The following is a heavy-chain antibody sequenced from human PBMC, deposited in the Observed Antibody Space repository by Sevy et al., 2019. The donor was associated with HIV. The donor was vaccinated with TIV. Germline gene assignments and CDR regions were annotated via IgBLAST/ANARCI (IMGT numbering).Heavy chain of an antibody. D-gene: IGHD5-18*01. Sequence: SETLSLTCTVSGGSISSGGYYWSWIRQHPGKGLGWIGYIYESGSTYYNPSLKSRVTISVETSKNQFSLKLSSVTAADTAVYYGAGTDTAMDTTDYWGQGTLVTVSS. CDR1: GGSISSGGYY. CDR3: AGTDTAMDTTDY. J-gene: IGHJ4*02. CDR2: IYESGST. V-gene: IGHV4-31*03.